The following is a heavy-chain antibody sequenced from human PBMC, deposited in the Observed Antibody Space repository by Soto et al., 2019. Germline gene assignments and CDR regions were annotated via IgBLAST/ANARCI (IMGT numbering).Heavy chain of an antibody. CDR3: AKDVDTAVVSVRYFDS. CDR2: ISYDGNNK. CDR1: GFTLSTCG. J-gene: IGHJ4*02. D-gene: IGHD5-18*01. V-gene: IGHV3-30*18. Sequence: QVQLVESGGGVVQPGRSLRLSCAASGFTLSTCGMHWVRQAPGKGLEWVGVISYDGNNKYYADSVKGRFTFSRDNSKNTLYLQMNSLRPEDTAVYYCAKDVDTAVVSVRYFDSWGLGTLVTVSS.